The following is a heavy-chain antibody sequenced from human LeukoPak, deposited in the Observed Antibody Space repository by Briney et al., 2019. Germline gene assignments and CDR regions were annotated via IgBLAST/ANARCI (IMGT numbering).Heavy chain of an antibody. J-gene: IGHJ4*02. CDR2: ISYDGSNK. CDR1: GFTFSSYG. CDR3: ARDRRRLGGSTVRVVFDY. D-gene: IGHD3-3*01. V-gene: IGHV3-30*03. Sequence: PGGSLRLSCAASGFTFSSYGMHWVRQAPGKGLEWVAVISYDGSNKYYADSVKGRFTISRDNSKNSLYLQMNSLRAEDTAVYYCARDRRRLGGSTVRVVFDYWGQGTLVTVSS.